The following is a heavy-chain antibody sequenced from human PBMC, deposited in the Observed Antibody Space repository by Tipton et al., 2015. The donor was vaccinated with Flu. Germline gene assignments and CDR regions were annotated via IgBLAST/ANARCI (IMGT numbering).Heavy chain of an antibody. CDR1: GYTFTSYG. CDR2: ISAYNGNT. CDR3: ASNTNYYDSSGYSH. J-gene: IGHJ4*02. V-gene: IGHV1-18*04. D-gene: IGHD3-22*01. Sequence: QLVQSGPEVKKPGASVKVPCKASGYTFTSYGISWVRQAPGQGLEWMGWISAYNGNTNYAQKLQGRVTMTTDTSTSTAYMELRSLRSDDTAVCYCASNTNYYDSSGYSHWGQGTLVTVSS.